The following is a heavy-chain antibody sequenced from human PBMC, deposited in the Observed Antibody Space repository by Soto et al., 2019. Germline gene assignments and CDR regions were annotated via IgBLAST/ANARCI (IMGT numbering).Heavy chain of an antibody. V-gene: IGHV1-3*05. J-gene: IGHJ4*02. Sequence: QVQLVQSGAEEKKPGASVKVSCKASGYTFTSYAMHWVRQAPGQRLEWMGWINAGNGNTKYSQKFQGRVTITRDTSASTAYVELSSMRSEDTAVYSCASETYGVKFDYWGQGTLVTVAS. CDR3: ASETYGVKFDY. CDR2: INAGNGNT. CDR1: GYTFTSYA. D-gene: IGHD4-17*01.